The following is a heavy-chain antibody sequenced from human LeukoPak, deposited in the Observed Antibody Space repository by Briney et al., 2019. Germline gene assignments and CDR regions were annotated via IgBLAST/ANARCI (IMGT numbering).Heavy chain of an antibody. Sequence: ASVKVSCTASGYTFTGYYMHWVRQAPGQGLEWMGWINPNSSGTNYAQKFQGRVTMTRDTSISTAYMELSRLRSDDTAVYYCAGVFGRDIFTGPYYYYGMDVWGQGTTVTVSS. CDR2: INPNSSGT. D-gene: IGHD3-9*01. CDR1: GYTFTGYY. V-gene: IGHV1-2*02. CDR3: AGVFGRDIFTGPYYYYGMDV. J-gene: IGHJ6*02.